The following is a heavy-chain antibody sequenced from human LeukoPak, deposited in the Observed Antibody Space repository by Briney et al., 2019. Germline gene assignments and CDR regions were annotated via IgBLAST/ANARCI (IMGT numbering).Heavy chain of an antibody. V-gene: IGHV1-69*05. CDR3: ARGPDVPATGDWFDP. CDR2: IIPIFCTA. J-gene: IGHJ5*02. Sequence: SVKVSCKASGGTFSSYAISWVRQAPGQGLEWMGRIIPIFCTANYAQKFQGRVTITTDESTSTAYMELSSLRSEDTAVYYCARGPDVPATGDWFDPWGQGTLVTVSS. CDR1: GGTFSSYA. D-gene: IGHD1-14*01.